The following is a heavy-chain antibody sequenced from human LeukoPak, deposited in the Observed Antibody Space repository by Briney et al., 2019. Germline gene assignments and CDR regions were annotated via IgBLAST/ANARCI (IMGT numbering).Heavy chain of an antibody. CDR3: ARRARRDGYTWGDYYYYYGMDV. J-gene: IGHJ6*02. Sequence: SETLSLACTVSGGSISSSSYYWGWIRQPPGKGLEWIGSIYYSGSTYYNPSLKSRVTISVDTSKNQFSLKLSSVTAADTAVYYCARRARRDGYTWGDYYYYYGMDVWGQGTAVTVSS. CDR2: IYYSGST. V-gene: IGHV4-39*01. CDR1: GGSISSSSYY. D-gene: IGHD5-24*01.